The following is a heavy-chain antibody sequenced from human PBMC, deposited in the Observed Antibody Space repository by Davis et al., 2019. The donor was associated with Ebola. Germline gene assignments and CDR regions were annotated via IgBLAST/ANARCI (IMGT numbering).Heavy chain of an antibody. CDR3: ARASPRWNVESSDWD. J-gene: IGHJ4*02. Sequence: SETLSLTCTVSGGSISSYYWSWIRQPPGKGLEWIGYIYYSGSTNYNPSLKSRVTISVDTSKNQFSLKLSSVTAADTAVYYCARASPRWNVESSDWDWGQGTLVTVSS. CDR2: IYYSGST. D-gene: IGHD1-1*01. V-gene: IGHV4-59*12. CDR1: GGSISSYY.